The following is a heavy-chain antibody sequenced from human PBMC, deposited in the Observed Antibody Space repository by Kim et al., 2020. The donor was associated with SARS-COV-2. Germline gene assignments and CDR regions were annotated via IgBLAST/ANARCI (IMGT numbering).Heavy chain of an antibody. CDR1: GFTFSSYA. CDR2: ISGSGGST. CDR3: AKDRHKIYSSGWYEYNWFDP. D-gene: IGHD6-19*01. V-gene: IGHV3-23*01. Sequence: GGSLRLSCAASGFTFSSYAMSWVRQAPGKGLEWVSAISGSGGSTYYADSVKGRFTISRDNSKNTLYLQMNSLRAEDTAVYYCAKDRHKIYSSGWYEYNWFDPWGQGTLVTVSS. J-gene: IGHJ5*02.